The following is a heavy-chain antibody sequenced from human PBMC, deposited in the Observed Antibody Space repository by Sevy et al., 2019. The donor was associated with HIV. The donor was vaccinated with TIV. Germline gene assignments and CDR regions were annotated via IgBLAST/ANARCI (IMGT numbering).Heavy chain of an antibody. D-gene: IGHD3-10*01. CDR1: GYYFTGYY. J-gene: IGHJ4*02. CDR2: INPNGGGT. CDR3: ARSVYGSGTYLNDY. V-gene: IGHV1-2*02. Sequence: ASVKVSCKASGYYFTGYYVHWVRQAPGQGLEWMGWINPNGGGTNIGQKFHGRVTMSRDTSITTAYMELTRPRSNDTGVYFCARSVYGSGTYLNDYWGQGTLVTVSS.